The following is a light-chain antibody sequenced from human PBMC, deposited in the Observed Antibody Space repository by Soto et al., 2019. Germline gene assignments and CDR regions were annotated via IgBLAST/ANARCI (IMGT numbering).Light chain of an antibody. CDR3: QQRSNWPPIT. Sequence: IVLTQSPATLSFSPCEIATLSCSSSQSVSSYLAWYQQKPGQAPRLLIYDASSRATGIPDRFSGSGSGTDFTLTISSLEPEDFAVYYCQQRSNWPPITFGQGTRLDIK. V-gene: IGKV3-11*01. J-gene: IGKJ5*01. CDR2: DAS. CDR1: QSVSSY.